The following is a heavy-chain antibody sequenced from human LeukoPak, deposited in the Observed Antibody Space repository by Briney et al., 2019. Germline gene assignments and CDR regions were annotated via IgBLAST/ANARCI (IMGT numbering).Heavy chain of an antibody. Sequence: GGSLRLSCAASGFTFSSYSMNWVRQAPGKGLEWVSYISSSSSTIYYADSVKGRFTISRDNAKNSLYLQMNSLRAEDTAVYYCARDRAVAGTWGNQSPVFDYWGQGTLVTVSS. V-gene: IGHV3-48*04. CDR1: GFTFSSYS. J-gene: IGHJ4*02. D-gene: IGHD6-19*01. CDR3: ARDRAVAGTWGNQSPVFDY. CDR2: ISSSSSTI.